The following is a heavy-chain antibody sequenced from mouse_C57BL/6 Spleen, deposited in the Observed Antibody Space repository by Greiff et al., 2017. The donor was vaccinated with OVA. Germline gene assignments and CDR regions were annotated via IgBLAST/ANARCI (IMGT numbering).Heavy chain of an antibody. CDR3: ARGGLRHYYAMDY. D-gene: IGHD2-4*01. V-gene: IGHV1-55*01. J-gene: IGHJ4*01. CDR1: GYTFTSYW. Sequence: VQLQQPGAELVKPGASVKMSCKASGYTFTSYWITWVKQRPGQGLEWIGDIYPGSGSTNYNEKFKSKAKLTVDTSSSTAYMQLSSLTSEDSAVYYCARGGLRHYYAMDYWGQGTSVTVSS. CDR2: IYPGSGST.